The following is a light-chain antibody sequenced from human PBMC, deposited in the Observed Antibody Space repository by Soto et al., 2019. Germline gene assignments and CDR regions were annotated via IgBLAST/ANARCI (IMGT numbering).Light chain of an antibody. J-gene: IGKJ5*01. CDR1: QSILSSSNNKNY. CDR2: WAS. CDR3: QQCYSSPIT. Sequence: DIVMTQSPDSLAVSLGERATSNCKSSQSILSSSNNKNYLVWYQQKPGHPPKLLIAWASTRESGVPDRISGSGSGTDFTRTISSLQAEDVAVYYCQQCYSSPITFGQGTRLEIK. V-gene: IGKV4-1*01.